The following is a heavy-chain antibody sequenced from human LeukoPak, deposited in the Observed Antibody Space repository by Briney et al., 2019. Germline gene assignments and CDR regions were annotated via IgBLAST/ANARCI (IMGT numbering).Heavy chain of an antibody. V-gene: IGHV5-51*01. CDR1: GYRFNAYW. D-gene: IGHD4-17*01. CDR3: ARRTVTGKDAFDI. Sequence: GESLKISCKGSGYRFNAYWIAWVRQMPGKGLEWMGIIYPDDSDTRYSPSFQGQVTISADKSVRTAYLQWSSLKASDTAMYYCARRTVTGKDAFDIWGQGTMVTVSS. J-gene: IGHJ3*02. CDR2: IYPDDSDT.